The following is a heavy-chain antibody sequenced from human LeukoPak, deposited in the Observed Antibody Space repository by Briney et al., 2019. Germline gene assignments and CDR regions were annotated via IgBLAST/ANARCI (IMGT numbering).Heavy chain of an antibody. CDR2: IHPNSGST. D-gene: IGHD3-10*01. V-gene: IGHV1-2*02. J-gene: IGHJ4*02. CDR3: ARDNGWGSYYNPFDY. Sequence: ASVKVSCKASGYTFTDYYMSWVRHGPGQGLEWMGWIHPNSGSTNSAQTSQGRVTMTRDTSISTAYMELSRLTFDDTAVYYRARDNGWGSYYNPFDYWGQGTLVAVSS. CDR1: GYTFTDYY.